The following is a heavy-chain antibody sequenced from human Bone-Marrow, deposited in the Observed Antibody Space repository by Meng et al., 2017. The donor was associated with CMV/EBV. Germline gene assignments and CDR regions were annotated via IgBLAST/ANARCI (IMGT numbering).Heavy chain of an antibody. D-gene: IGHD3-10*01. V-gene: IGHV1-18*01. Sequence: ASVKVSCKASGYTFTSYGISWVRQAPGQGLEWMGWISAYNGNTNYAQKLQGRVTLTTDTSTSTAYMELRSLRSDDTAVYYCAREPFGKSGDYYYYYGMDVWGQGTTVTAP. CDR1: GYTFTSYG. CDR3: AREPFGKSGDYYYYYGMDV. CDR2: ISAYNGNT. J-gene: IGHJ6*02.